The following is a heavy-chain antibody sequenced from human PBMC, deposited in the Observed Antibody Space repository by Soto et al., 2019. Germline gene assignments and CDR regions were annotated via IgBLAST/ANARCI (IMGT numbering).Heavy chain of an antibody. CDR1: GFSLSTTGVG. Sequence: QITLKESGPTLVRPTQTLTLTCTFSGFSLSTTGVGVGWIRQPPGKALEWLALIYWDDDKRYSPSLKSRLTITKDTSKNEVILTMTNMDPVDTATYYFALRLSDYGLGRERANYYDPLGQGTLVTVSS. V-gene: IGHV2-5*02. J-gene: IGHJ5*02. CDR2: IYWDDDK. CDR3: ALRLSDYGLGRERANYYDP. D-gene: IGHD3-10*01.